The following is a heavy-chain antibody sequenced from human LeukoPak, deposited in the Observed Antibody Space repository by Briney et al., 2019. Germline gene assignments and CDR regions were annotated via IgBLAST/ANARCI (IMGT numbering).Heavy chain of an antibody. V-gene: IGHV3-30*03. D-gene: IGHD3-10*01. CDR1: GFTFSSYG. Sequence: GGSLRLSCAASGFTFSSYGMHWVHQAPGKGLEWVAVISYDGSNKYYADSVKGRFTISRDDSKNTLYLQMNSLRAEDTAVYYCASPLGFGGFDFDYWGQGTLVTVSS. J-gene: IGHJ4*02. CDR2: ISYDGSNK. CDR3: ASPLGFGGFDFDY.